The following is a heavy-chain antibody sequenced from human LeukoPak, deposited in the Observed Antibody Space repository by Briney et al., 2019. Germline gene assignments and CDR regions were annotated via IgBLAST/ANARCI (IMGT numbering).Heavy chain of an antibody. J-gene: IGHJ4*02. D-gene: IGHD6-19*01. Sequence: GGSLRLSCAASGFTFDDYAMHWVRQAPGKGLEWVSGINWNSGSIGYVDSVKGRFTISRDNAKNSLYLQMNSLRAEDTAVYYCARGNLFSGWYDIYYFDYWGQGTLVTVSS. CDR2: INWNSGSI. V-gene: IGHV3-9*01. CDR3: ARGNLFSGWYDIYYFDY. CDR1: GFTFDDYA.